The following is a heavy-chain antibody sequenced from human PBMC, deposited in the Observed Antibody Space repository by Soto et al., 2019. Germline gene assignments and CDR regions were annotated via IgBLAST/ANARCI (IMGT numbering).Heavy chain of an antibody. V-gene: IGHV3-74*01. CDR2: IKSDGTYT. D-gene: IGHD3-9*01. J-gene: IGHJ4*02. CDR1: GFTFSNYW. Sequence: GGSLRLSCAASGFTFSNYWMHWVRQAPGKGLVWVSRIKSDGTYTNYADSVKGRFTISRDNAENTLYLQMNSLRAEDTALYYCASGYYNPGYWGQGTLVTVSS. CDR3: ASGYYNPGY.